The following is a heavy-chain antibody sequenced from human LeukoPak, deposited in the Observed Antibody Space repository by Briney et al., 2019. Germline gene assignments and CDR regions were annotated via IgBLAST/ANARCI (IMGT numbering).Heavy chain of an antibody. V-gene: IGHV3-74*01. CDR2: INSDGSST. Sequence: GGSLRLSCAASGFTFRSYWMHWVRQAPGKGLVWVSRINSDGSSTRYADSVKGRFTISRDNAKNTLYLQMNSLRAEDTAAYYCARPSSSGWTYYYYYYGMDVWGQGTTVTVSS. CDR1: GFTFRSYW. D-gene: IGHD6-19*01. CDR3: ARPSSSGWTYYYYYYGMDV. J-gene: IGHJ6*02.